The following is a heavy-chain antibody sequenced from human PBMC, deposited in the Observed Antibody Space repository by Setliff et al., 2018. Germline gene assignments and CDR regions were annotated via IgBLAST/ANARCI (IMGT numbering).Heavy chain of an antibody. CDR3: VRDAGDGYGVDAYAGGGFDI. CDR2: VYYNGAA. Sequence: SETLSLTCAVYSGSFSGYYWSWIRQSPGRGLEYIGYVYYNGAADYSPSLKSRVTLSVDTSKNQFSLSLRSVTAADTAVYYCVRDAGDGYGVDAYAGGGFDIWGQGTMVTVSS. D-gene: IGHD4-17*01. V-gene: IGHV4-59*12. CDR1: SGSFSGYY. J-gene: IGHJ3*02.